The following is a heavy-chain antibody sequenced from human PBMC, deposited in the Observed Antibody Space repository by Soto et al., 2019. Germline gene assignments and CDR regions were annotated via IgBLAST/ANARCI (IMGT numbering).Heavy chain of an antibody. CDR2: ISYDGSNK. D-gene: IGHD5-18*01. J-gene: IGHJ6*03. CDR3: AKDGLRYSYGRNPYYYYYMDV. Sequence: GGSLRLSCAASGFTFSSYGMHWVRQAPGKGLEWVAVISYDGSNKYYADSVKGRFTISRDNSKNTLYLQMNSLRAEDTAVYYCAKDGLRYSYGRNPYYYYYMDVWGKGTTVTVSS. CDR1: GFTFSSYG. V-gene: IGHV3-30*18.